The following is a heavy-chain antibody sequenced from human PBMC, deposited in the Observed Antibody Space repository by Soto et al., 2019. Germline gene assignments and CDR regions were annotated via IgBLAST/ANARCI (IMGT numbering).Heavy chain of an antibody. J-gene: IGHJ4*02. CDR1: GFTFSSYG. V-gene: IGHV3-33*06. Sequence: GGSLRLSCAASGFTFSSYGMHWVRQAPGKGLEWVAVIWYDGSNKYYADSVKGRFTISRDNSKNTLYLQMNSLRAEDTAVYYCAKSAGITIFGVVTPPRGWGQGTLVTVSS. CDR2: IWYDGSNK. D-gene: IGHD3-3*01. CDR3: AKSAGITIFGVVTPPRG.